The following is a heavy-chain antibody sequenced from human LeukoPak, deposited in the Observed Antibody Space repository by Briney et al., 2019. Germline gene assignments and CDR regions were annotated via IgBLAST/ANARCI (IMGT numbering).Heavy chain of an antibody. CDR2: ISPSGST. CDR1: GSSLSSGYY. Sequence: SETLSLTCAVSGSSLSSGYYWGWIRQPPGKGLEWIGSISPSGSTFYNPSLKSRVTISVDTSKNQFSLKLRSVTAADTAVYYCALSPLGAAGAWSGLFDYWGQGTLVTVSS. D-gene: IGHD6-13*01. CDR3: ALSPLGAAGAWSGLFDY. J-gene: IGHJ4*02. V-gene: IGHV4-38-2*01.